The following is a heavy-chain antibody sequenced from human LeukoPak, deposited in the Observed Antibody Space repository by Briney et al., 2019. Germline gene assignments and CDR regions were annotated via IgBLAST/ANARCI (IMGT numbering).Heavy chain of an antibody. D-gene: IGHD3-3*01. Sequence: SETLSLTCAVYGGPFSGYYWSWIRQPPGKGLEWIGEINHSGSTNYNPSLKSRVTISLDTSKNQFSLKLSSVTAADTAVYYCARTSDFWSGYHDYWGQGTLVTVSS. CDR2: INHSGST. V-gene: IGHV4-34*01. CDR1: GGPFSGYY. CDR3: ARTSDFWSGYHDY. J-gene: IGHJ4*02.